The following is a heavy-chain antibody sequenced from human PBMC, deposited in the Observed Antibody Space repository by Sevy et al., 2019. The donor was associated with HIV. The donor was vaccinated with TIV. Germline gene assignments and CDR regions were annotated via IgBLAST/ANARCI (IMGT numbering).Heavy chain of an antibody. J-gene: IGHJ4*02. CDR3: TRGRRVYADYGVDY. D-gene: IGHD4-17*01. V-gene: IGHV3-49*03. CDR1: GFTFGEYS. CDR2: IRSEVYGGTT. Sequence: GGSLRLSCTASGFTFGEYSMSWFRQAPGKGLEWVSFIRSEVYGGTTEYAASVKGRFTISRDDSKSIAYLQMISLKTEDTAVYYCTRGRRVYADYGVDYWGQGTLVTVSS.